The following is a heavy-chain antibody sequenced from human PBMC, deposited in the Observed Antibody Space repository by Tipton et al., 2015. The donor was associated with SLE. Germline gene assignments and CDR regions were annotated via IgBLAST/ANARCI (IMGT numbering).Heavy chain of an antibody. J-gene: IGHJ4*02. CDR3: ASELLRDYFSAWGPDY. V-gene: IGHV4-59*01. D-gene: IGHD6-19*01. Sequence: TLSLTCTVSGGSINSYYWSWIRQPPGMGLEWVGFAFYSGSTSYNPSLKSRVTISVDMSKNQLSLHLISVTAADTAVYYCASELLRDYFSAWGPDYWGQGTLVTVSA. CDR2: AFYSGST. CDR1: GGSINSYY.